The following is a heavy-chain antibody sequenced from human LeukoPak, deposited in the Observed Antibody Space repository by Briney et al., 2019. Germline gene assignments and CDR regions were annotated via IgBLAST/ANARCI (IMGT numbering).Heavy chain of an antibody. CDR2: ISAYNGNT. D-gene: IGHD1-26*01. J-gene: IGHJ4*02. Sequence: MGWISAYNGNTNYAQKLQGRVTMTTDTSTSTAYMELRSLRSDDTAVYYCARVGARGRPFDYWGQGTLVTVSS. CDR3: ARVGARGRPFDY. V-gene: IGHV1-18*01.